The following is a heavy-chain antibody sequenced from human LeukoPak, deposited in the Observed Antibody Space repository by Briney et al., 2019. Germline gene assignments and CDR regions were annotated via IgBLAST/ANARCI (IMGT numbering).Heavy chain of an antibody. J-gene: IGHJ4*02. CDR3: ARVQYGVVVAATEYYFDY. CDR2: IYHSGST. Sequence: PSETLSLTCTVSGYSISSGYYWGWIRQPPGKGLEWIGSIYHSGSTYYNPSLKSRVTISVDTSKNQFSLKPSSVTAADTAVYYCARVQYGVVVAATEYYFDYWGQGTLVTVSS. D-gene: IGHD2-15*01. CDR1: GYSISSGYY. V-gene: IGHV4-38-2*02.